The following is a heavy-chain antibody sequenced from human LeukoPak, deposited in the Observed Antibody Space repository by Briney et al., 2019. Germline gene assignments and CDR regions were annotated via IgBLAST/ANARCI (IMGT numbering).Heavy chain of an antibody. J-gene: IGHJ4*02. V-gene: IGHV3-30*18. D-gene: IGHD3-22*01. CDR1: GFTFSSYG. CDR2: ISYDGSNK. CDR3: AKDGKTYYYDSSAYCFDY. Sequence: GGSLRLSCAASGFTFSSYGMHWVRQAPGKGLEWVAVISYDGSNKYYADSVKGRFTISRDNSKSTLYLQMNSLRAEDTAVYYCAKDGKTYYYDSSAYCFDYWGQGTLVTVSS.